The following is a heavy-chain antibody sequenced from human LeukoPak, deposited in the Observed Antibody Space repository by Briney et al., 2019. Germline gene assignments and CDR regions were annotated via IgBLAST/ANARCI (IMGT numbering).Heavy chain of an antibody. D-gene: IGHD3-10*01. Sequence: GGSLRLSCAASGFTFSSYGMHWVRQAPGKGLEWVAYIRYDGSNKYYADSVKGRFTISRDVSKNSLYLQMNSIRAEDSDGSSCAKDRVFELWLEDPSPFYLEYWGQGSLVTVS. V-gene: IGHV3-30*02. CDR1: GFTFSSYG. J-gene: IGHJ4*02. CDR3: AKDRVFELWLEDPSPFYLEY. CDR2: IRYDGSNK.